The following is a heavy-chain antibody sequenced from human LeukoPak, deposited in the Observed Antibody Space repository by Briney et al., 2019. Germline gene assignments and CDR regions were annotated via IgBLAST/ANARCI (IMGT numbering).Heavy chain of an antibody. CDR2: ISYDGSNK. J-gene: IGHJ6*02. Sequence: QPGRSLRLSCAASGFTFSSYGMHWVRQAPGKGLEWVAVISYDGSNKYYADSVKGRLTISRDNSKNTLYLQMNSLRAEDTAVYYCAKDSQYSSSWSNNYYYYYGMDVWGQGTTVTVSS. D-gene: IGHD6-13*01. V-gene: IGHV3-30*18. CDR1: GFTFSSYG. CDR3: AKDSQYSSSWSNNYYYYYGMDV.